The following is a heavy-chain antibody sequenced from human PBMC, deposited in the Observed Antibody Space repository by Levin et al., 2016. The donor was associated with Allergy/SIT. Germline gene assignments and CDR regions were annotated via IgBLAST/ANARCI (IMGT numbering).Heavy chain of an antibody. CDR3: ARDCMTLVRGVLTCDAFDI. D-gene: IGHD3-10*01. V-gene: IGHV3-21*01. J-gene: IGHJ3*02. CDR1: GFTFSSYS. Sequence: GGSLRLSCAASGFTFSSYSMNWVRQAPGKGLEWVSSISSGSSYIFYADSVKGRFTISRDNAKNSLYLQMNSLRAEDTAVYYCARDCMTLVRGVLTCDAFDIWGQGTMVTVSS. CDR2: ISSGSSYI.